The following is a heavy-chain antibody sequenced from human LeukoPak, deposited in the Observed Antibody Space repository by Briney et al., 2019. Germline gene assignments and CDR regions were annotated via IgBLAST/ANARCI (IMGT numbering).Heavy chain of an antibody. CDR3: ARKDPAMVSYYYYGMDV. D-gene: IGHD5-18*01. J-gene: IGHJ6*02. Sequence: SQTLSLTCTVSGGSISSGGYYWSWLRQHPGTGLEWIGYIYYSGSTYYNPSLKSRVTISVDTSKNQFSLKLSSVTAADTAVYYCARKDPAMVSYYYYGMDVWGQGTTVTVSS. CDR2: IYYSGST. CDR1: GGSISSGGYY. V-gene: IGHV4-31*03.